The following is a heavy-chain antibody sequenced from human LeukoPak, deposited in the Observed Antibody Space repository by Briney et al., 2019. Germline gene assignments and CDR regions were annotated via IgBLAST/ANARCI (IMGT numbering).Heavy chain of an antibody. CDR1: GFTFSSYE. J-gene: IGHJ5*02. V-gene: IGHV3-48*03. CDR2: ISSSGSTI. CDR3: TRTYYDILTGTNWFDP. D-gene: IGHD3-9*01. Sequence: GGSLRLSCVASGFTFSSYEMNWVRQAPGKGLEGISYISSSGSTIHYADSVKGRFTVSRDTAKNSLYLQMNSLRAEDTAVYYCTRTYYDILTGTNWFDPWGQGTLVTVSS.